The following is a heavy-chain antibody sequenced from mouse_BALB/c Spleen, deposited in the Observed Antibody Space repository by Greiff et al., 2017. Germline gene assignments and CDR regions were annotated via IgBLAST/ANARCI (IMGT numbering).Heavy chain of an antibody. CDR1: GYAFTNYL. Sequence: VQLQESGAELVRPRTSVKVSCKASGYAFTNYLIEWVKQRPGQGLEWIGVINPGSGGTNYNEKFKGKATLTADKSSSTAYMQLSSLTSDDSAVYFCARSGQLGPHYCDYWGQGTTLTVSS. CDR3: ARSGQLGPHYCDY. J-gene: IGHJ2*01. D-gene: IGHD3-1*01. V-gene: IGHV1-54*03. CDR2: INPGSGGT.